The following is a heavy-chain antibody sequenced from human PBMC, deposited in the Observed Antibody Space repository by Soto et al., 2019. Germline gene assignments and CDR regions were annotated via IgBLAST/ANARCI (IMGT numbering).Heavy chain of an antibody. CDR1: GYTFTSYD. J-gene: IGHJ6*02. V-gene: IGHV1-8*01. Sequence: QVQLVQSGAEVKKPGASVKVSCKASGYTFTSYDINWVRQATGQGLEWMGWMNPNSGNTGYAQKFQGRVTMTRNTSISTAYMELSSLRSEDTAVYYCARVGYDFWSGYYTEGGKGMDVWGQGTTVTVSS. CDR3: ARVGYDFWSGYYTEGGKGMDV. CDR2: MNPNSGNT. D-gene: IGHD3-3*01.